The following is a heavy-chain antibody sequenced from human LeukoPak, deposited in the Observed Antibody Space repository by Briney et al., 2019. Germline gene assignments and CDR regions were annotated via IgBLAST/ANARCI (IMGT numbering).Heavy chain of an antibody. D-gene: IGHD2-15*01. Sequence: SGGSLRLSCAASGFTFSSYGMHWVRQAPGKGLEWVAYIQDDGSNEQYADSVKGRFSISRDSSKNILYLQMNSLRAEDTAVYYCARDQIVVVVATLYYYYMDVWGKGTTVTVSS. CDR3: ARDQIVVVVATLYYYYMDV. V-gene: IGHV3-30*02. CDR1: GFTFSSYG. CDR2: IQDDGSNE. J-gene: IGHJ6*03.